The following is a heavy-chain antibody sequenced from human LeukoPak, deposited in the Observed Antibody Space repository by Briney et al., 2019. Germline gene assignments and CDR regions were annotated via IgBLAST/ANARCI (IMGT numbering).Heavy chain of an antibody. CDR1: GFTFSSYA. CDR2: ISGSGGST. V-gene: IGHV3-23*01. J-gene: IGHJ4*02. Sequence: GGSLRLSCAASGFTFSSYAMSWVRQAPGKGLEWVSAISGSGGSTYYADSVKGRFTISRDNSKYTLYLQMNSLRAEDTAVYYCAKAQDIVVVPAAMGFDYWGQGTLVTVSS. CDR3: AKAQDIVVVPAAMGFDY. D-gene: IGHD2-2*01.